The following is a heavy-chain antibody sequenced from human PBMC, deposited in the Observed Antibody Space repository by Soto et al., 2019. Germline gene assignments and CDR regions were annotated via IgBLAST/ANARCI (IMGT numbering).Heavy chain of an antibody. V-gene: IGHV1-46*04. J-gene: IGHJ6*02. CDR3: ARVGPPSDV. Sequence: ASVKVSCKASGYTFTTYYIHWVRQAPGQGLEWMGVINPSGSTIYYADSVKGRFTISRDNAKNSLYLQMNSLRGEDTAVYYCARVGPPSDVWGQGTTVTVSS. CDR1: GYTFTTYY. CDR2: INPSGSTI.